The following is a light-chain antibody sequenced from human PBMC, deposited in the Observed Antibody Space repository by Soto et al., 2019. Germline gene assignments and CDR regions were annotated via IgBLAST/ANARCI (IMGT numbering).Light chain of an antibody. CDR2: GAS. CDR1: QGITNY. V-gene: IGKV1-27*01. Sequence: DIGMTQFPSSLSASVGDRVTITCRTSQGITNYLAWYQQKPGKVPELLIYGASTLQSGVPSRFSGSGSGTDFILTISSLQPEDVATYYCQKYNSAPLTFGGGTKVEIK. J-gene: IGKJ4*01. CDR3: QKYNSAPLT.